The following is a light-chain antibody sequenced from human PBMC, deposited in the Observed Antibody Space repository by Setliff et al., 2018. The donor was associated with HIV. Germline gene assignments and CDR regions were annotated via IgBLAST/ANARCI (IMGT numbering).Light chain of an antibody. J-gene: IGLJ1*01. CDR1: SSDVGNYNL. V-gene: IGLV2-23*02. CDR3: SSYARGSTYV. Sequence: QSALTQPASVSRSPGQSITLSRTGTSSDVGNYNLVSWYQLHPDRAPKLMIYEVNKRPSGVSNRFSGSKSGNTASLTISGLQAEDEADYYCSSYARGSTYVFGTGTKVTVL. CDR2: EVN.